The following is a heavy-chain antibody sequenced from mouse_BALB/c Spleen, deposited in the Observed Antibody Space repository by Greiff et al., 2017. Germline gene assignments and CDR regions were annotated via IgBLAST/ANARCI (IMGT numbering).Heavy chain of an antibody. Sequence: DVKLVESGGGLVQPGGSLKLSCAASGFTFSSYTMSWVRQTPEKRLEWVAYISNGGGSTYYPDTVKGRFTISRDNAKNTLYLQMSSLKSEDTAMYYCARHEYGNYWFAYWGQGTLVTVSA. CDR2: ISNGGGST. V-gene: IGHV5-12-2*01. CDR1: GFTFSSYT. D-gene: IGHD2-10*02. J-gene: IGHJ3*01. CDR3: ARHEYGNYWFAY.